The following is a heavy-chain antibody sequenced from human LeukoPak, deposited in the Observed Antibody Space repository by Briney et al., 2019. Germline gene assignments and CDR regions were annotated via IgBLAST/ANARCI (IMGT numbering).Heavy chain of an antibody. J-gene: IGHJ1*01. Sequence: SETLSLTCTVSGGSISGYYWSWIRQPPGKGLEWIGFIYYSGSTKYNPSFMSRVTISVDTSKNQFSLKLTSVTAADTAVYYCARYGSGTYSDDHFQHWGQGTLVTVSS. V-gene: IGHV4-59*08. CDR3: ARYGSGTYSDDHFQH. CDR1: GGSISGYY. D-gene: IGHD3-10*01. CDR2: IYYSGST.